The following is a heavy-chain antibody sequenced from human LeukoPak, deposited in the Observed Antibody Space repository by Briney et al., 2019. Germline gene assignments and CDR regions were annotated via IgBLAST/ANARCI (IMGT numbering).Heavy chain of an antibody. D-gene: IGHD3-22*01. CDR2: IIPILGIA. V-gene: IGHV1-69*04. J-gene: IGHJ4*02. Sequence: SVKVSCKASGGTFISYAISWVRQAPGQGLEWMGRIIPILGIANYAQKFQGRVTITADKSTSTAYMELSSLRSEDTAVYYCAREGYYYDSTQYYFDYWGQGTLVTVSS. CDR3: AREGYYYDSTQYYFDY. CDR1: GGTFISYA.